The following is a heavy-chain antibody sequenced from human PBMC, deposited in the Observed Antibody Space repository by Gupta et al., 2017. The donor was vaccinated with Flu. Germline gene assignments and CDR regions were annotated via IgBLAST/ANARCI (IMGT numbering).Heavy chain of an antibody. V-gene: IGHV3-9*01. Sequence: EVQLVESGGGFVRPGRSLRLSCAASGVNFDDDAMHWVRQATGKGLEWVSGISWDSYSIDYADSVKGRVIISRDNARNALYLQMNSLRADDTALDYCAKDVSESLGDYGMDVWGQGTTVTVSS. D-gene: IGHD7-27*01. CDR3: AKDVSESLGDYGMDV. CDR2: ISWDSYSI. CDR1: GVNFDDDA. J-gene: IGHJ6*02.